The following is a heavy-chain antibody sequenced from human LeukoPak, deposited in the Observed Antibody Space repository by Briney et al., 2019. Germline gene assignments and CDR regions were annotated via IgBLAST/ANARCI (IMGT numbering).Heavy chain of an antibody. V-gene: IGHV1-8*01. CDR2: MNPNSGHT. CDR3: ARSIVGVRKRNDY. D-gene: IGHD1-26*01. Sequence: GASVKVSCKASGYTFSSYDIIWVRQAAGEGLEGMGWMNPNSGHTGYAQKFQGRVTMTRSTSISTAYMELTSLTSEDSAVYYCARSIVGVRKRNDYWGQGTLVTVSS. CDR1: GYTFSSYD. J-gene: IGHJ4*02.